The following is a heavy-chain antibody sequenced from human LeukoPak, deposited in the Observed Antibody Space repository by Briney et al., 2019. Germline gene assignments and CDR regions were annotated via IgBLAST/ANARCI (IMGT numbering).Heavy chain of an antibody. CDR3: ARGRRGFGYGMDV. V-gene: IGHV4-34*01. Sequence: SETLSLTCAVYGGSFSGYYWSWIRQPPGKGLEWIGEINHSGSTNYNPSLKSRVTISVDTSQNQFTLKLNSVTAADTAVFYCARGRRGFGYGMDVWGQGTTVTVSS. D-gene: IGHD3-10*01. J-gene: IGHJ6*02. CDR1: GGSFSGYY. CDR2: INHSGST.